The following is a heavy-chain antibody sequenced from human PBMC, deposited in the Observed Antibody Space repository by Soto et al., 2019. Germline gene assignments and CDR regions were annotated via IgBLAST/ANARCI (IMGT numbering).Heavy chain of an antibody. V-gene: IGHV3-30*03. CDR2: ISYDGSNK. CDR1: GFTLSPYG. Sequence: GGSLRLSCAASGFTLSPYGMHWVRQAPGKGLEWVAVISYDGSNKYYADSVKGRFTISRDNSKSTLYLQMNSLRAEDTAVYYCARDTSRYYYGMDVWGQGTTVTSP. J-gene: IGHJ6*02. CDR3: ARDTSRYYYGMDV.